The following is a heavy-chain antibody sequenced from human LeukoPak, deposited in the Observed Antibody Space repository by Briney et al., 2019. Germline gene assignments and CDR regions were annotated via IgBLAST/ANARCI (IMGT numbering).Heavy chain of an antibody. CDR2: VYYSGST. CDR3: ARPLAQRAFDI. J-gene: IGHJ3*02. V-gene: IGHV4-30-4*01. CDR1: GGSISSGGYF. Sequence: SETLSLTCTVSGGSISSGGYFWTWIRQPPGKGLEWIGYVYYSGSTYYNPSLQSRLTISVDTSKNQFSLRLTSVTAADTAVYYCARPLAQRAFDIWGQGTMVTVSS.